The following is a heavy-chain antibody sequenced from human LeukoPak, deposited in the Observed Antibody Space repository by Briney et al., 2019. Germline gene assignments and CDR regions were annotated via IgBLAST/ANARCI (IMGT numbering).Heavy chain of an antibody. CDR1: AFIFSGHW. J-gene: IGHJ4*02. D-gene: IGHD2-15*01. V-gene: IGHV3-7*03. CDR3: AGRHCSGGGCYFAGADPFDY. Sequence: PGGSLRLSCEGSAFIFSGHWMNWVRQTPGKGLEWVASIKEDGSERQYVDSVKGRFSISRDNTKGSLFLQLNSLRAEDTAVYFCAGRHCSGGGCYFAGADPFDYWGQGTLVTVSS. CDR2: IKEDGSER.